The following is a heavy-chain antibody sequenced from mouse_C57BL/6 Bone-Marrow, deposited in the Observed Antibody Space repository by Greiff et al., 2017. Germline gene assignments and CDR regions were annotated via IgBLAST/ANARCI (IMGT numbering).Heavy chain of an antibody. CDR2: INPNTGGT. CDR3: ARLSPWFAY. Sequence: VQLQQSGPELVKPGASVKISCKASGYTFTDYYMNWVKQSHGKSLEWIGDINPNTGGTSYNQKFKGKATLTVDKSSSTAYMELRSLTSEDSAVXYCARLSPWFAYWGQGTLVTVSA. CDR1: GYTFTDYY. J-gene: IGHJ3*01. V-gene: IGHV1-26*01.